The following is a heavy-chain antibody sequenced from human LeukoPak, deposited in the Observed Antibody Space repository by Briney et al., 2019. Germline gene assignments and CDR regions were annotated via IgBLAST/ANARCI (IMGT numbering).Heavy chain of an antibody. CDR1: GFTFSSYE. J-gene: IGHJ6*03. Sequence: PGGSLRLSCAASGFTFSSYEMNWVRQAPGKGLEWVSYISSSGSTIYYADSVKGRFTISRDNSKNTLYLQMNSLRAEDTAVYYCAKKPHYGDYWYYYYMDVWGKGTTVTVSS. CDR3: AKKPHYGDYWYYYYMDV. D-gene: IGHD4-17*01. CDR2: ISSSGSTI. V-gene: IGHV3-48*03.